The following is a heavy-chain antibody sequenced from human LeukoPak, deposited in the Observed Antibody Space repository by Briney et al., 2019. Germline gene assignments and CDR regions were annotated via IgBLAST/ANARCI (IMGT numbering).Heavy chain of an antibody. CDR2: ISTTTS. Sequence: GGSLRLSCATSGFTFSNYSLNWVRQAPGKGLEWVSSISTTTSYYADSVRGRFIISRDNSKNTLYLQMNSLRPEDTAVYYCARPNNYYGSGSYAFDIWGQGTMVTVSS. V-gene: IGHV3-21*01. D-gene: IGHD3-10*01. CDR3: ARPNNYYGSGSYAFDI. J-gene: IGHJ3*02. CDR1: GFTFSNYS.